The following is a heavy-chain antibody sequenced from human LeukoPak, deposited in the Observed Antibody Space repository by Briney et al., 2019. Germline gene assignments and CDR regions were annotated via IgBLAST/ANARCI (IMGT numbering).Heavy chain of an antibody. CDR3: ARGRTIVVVPAAMENWFDP. CDR1: GFTFSSYS. V-gene: IGHV3-48*01. D-gene: IGHD2-2*01. J-gene: IGHJ5*02. Sequence: GGSLRLSCAASGFTFSSYSMNWVRQAPGKGLEWVSYISSSSTIYYADSVKGRFTISRDNAKNSLYLQMNSLRAEDTAVYYCARGRTIVVVPAAMENWFDPWGQGTLVTVSS. CDR2: ISSSSTI.